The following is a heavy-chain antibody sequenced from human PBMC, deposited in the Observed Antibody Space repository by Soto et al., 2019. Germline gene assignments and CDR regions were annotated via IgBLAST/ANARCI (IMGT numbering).Heavy chain of an antibody. V-gene: IGHV4-59*01. Sequence: SETLSLTCTVSGGSISSYYWSWIRQPPGKGLEWIGYIYYSGSTNYNPSLKSRVTISVDTSKNQFSLKLSSVTAADTAVYYCARDQVGAIDYWGQGTLVTVSS. CDR1: GGSISSYY. J-gene: IGHJ4*02. CDR3: ARDQVGAIDY. CDR2: IYYSGST. D-gene: IGHD1-26*01.